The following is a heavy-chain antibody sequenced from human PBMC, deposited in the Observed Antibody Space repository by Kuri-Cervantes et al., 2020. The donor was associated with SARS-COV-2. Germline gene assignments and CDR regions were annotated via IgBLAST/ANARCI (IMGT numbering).Heavy chain of an antibody. CDR1: GYTFTSYG. V-gene: IGHV1-18*01. CDR2: ISAYNGNT. Sequence: ASVKVSCKASGYTFTSYGISWVRQAPGQGLEWMGWISAYNGNTNYAQKLQGRVTMTTDTSTSTAYMELRSLRSDDTAVYYCARARAHPRLTTHFYDTSGYFDYWGLGTLVTVSS. CDR3: ARARAHPRLTTHFYDTSGYFDY. D-gene: IGHD3-22*01. J-gene: IGHJ4*02.